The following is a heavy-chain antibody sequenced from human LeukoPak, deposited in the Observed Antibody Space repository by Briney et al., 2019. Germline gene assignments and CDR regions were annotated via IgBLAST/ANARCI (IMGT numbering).Heavy chain of an antibody. CDR3: ARDTYSGYQEGYYFDY. J-gene: IGHJ4*02. Sequence: ASVKVSCKASGYTFTSYGISWVRQAPGQGLEWMGWISAYNGNTNYAQKLQGRVTMTTDTSTSTAYMELRSLRSDDTAVYYCARDTYSGYQEGYYFDYWGQGTLVTVSS. CDR1: GYTFTSYG. CDR2: ISAYNGNT. V-gene: IGHV1-18*01. D-gene: IGHD3-10*01.